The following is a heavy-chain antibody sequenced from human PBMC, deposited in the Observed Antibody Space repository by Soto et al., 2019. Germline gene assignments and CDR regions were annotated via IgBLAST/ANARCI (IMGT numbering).Heavy chain of an antibody. J-gene: IGHJ4*02. CDR2: INAGNGNT. D-gene: IGHD3-10*01. Sequence: QVQLVQSGAEVKKPGASVKVSCKASGYTFTSYAMHWVRQAPGQRLEWMGRINAGNGNTKYSQKFQGRFTITRDTSASTAYMELSSLRSEDTAVYYCARGGLVWFGDPSPFDYWGQGTLVTVSS. CDR3: ARGGLVWFGDPSPFDY. CDR1: GYTFTSYA. V-gene: IGHV1-3*01.